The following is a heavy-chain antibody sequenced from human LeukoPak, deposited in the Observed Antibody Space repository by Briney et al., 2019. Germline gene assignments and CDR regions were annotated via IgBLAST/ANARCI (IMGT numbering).Heavy chain of an antibody. V-gene: IGHV1-18*01. Sequence: ASVKVSCKASGYPFTTYGIDWVRQAPGQGLEWMGWISTYNGDTNYAQKFQDRVTMTTDTSTSTAYMELRSLRSDDTAVYYCARDRVGFGEPYRFDPWGQGTLVTVSS. CDR2: ISTYNGDT. CDR3: ARDRVGFGEPYRFDP. CDR1: GYPFTTYG. J-gene: IGHJ5*02. D-gene: IGHD3-10*01.